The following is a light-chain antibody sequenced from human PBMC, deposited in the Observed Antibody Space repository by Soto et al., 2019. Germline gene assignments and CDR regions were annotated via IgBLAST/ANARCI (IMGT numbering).Light chain of an antibody. V-gene: IGKV3-15*01. Sequence: EIVMTQSPATLSVSPGERATLSCRASQSISSNLAWYQQKPGQAPRLLIYGASTRATGIPARFSGSWSGTEFTLTISSLQSEYFAVYYCQQYNNWPWTFGQGTKVEIK. CDR2: GAS. CDR3: QQYNNWPWT. CDR1: QSISSN. J-gene: IGKJ1*01.